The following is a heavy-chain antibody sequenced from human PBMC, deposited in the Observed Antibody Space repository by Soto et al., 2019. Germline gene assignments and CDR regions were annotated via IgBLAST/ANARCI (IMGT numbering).Heavy chain of an antibody. CDR2: MNPNSGNT. D-gene: IGHD4-17*01. V-gene: IGHV1-8*01. J-gene: IGHJ4*02. CDR3: ARTLYGDHVDD. CDR1: GYTFTSYD. Sequence: QVQLVQSGAEVKKPGASVKVSCKASGYTFTSYDINWVRQATGQGLEWMGWMNPNSGNTGYAQKFQGGXTXTXXTSISTAYMELSRLRSEDTAVYYCARTLYGDHVDDWGQGTLVTVSS.